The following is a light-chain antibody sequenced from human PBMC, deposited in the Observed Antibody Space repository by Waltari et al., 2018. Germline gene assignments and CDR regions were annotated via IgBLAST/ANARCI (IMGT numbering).Light chain of an antibody. Sequence: FVLTQSPASLSLSAGERATLSCRSSQDIKKFLAWYQQKPGQAPRLIIHDASTRSTGIPARFSGSGSGTDFTLTISSVEPEDFAVYYCQQRSNWPRISFGQGTRLELK. CDR1: QDIKKF. CDR2: DAS. V-gene: IGKV3-11*01. J-gene: IGKJ5*01. CDR3: QQRSNWPRIS.